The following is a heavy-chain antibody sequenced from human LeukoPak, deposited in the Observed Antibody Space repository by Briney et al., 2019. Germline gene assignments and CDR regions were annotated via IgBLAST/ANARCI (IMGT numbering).Heavy chain of an antibody. CDR3: ARDGGYDFWSGYYQDY. D-gene: IGHD3-3*01. J-gene: IGHJ4*02. CDR1: GFTFSSYW. V-gene: IGHV3-7*01. CDR2: IKDDGSEK. Sequence: GGSLRLSCAASGFTFSSYWMSWVRQAPGKGLEWVANIKDDGSEKYYVDSVKGRFTISRDNSKNTLYLQMNSLRAEDTAVYYCARDGGYDFWSGYYQDYWGQGTLVTVSS.